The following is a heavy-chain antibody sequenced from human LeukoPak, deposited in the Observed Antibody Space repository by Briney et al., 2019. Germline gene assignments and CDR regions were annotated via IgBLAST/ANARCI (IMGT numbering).Heavy chain of an antibody. Sequence: GGSLRLSCAASGFTFSSYEMNWVRQAPGRGLEWVSYISSGGSTIYYADSVRGRFTISRDNPKSTLYLQMDSLRAEDTAVYYCAKCGNSGCHLIDYWGQGTLVTVSS. CDR2: ISSGGSTI. J-gene: IGHJ4*02. CDR3: AKCGNSGCHLIDY. V-gene: IGHV3-48*03. CDR1: GFTFSSYE. D-gene: IGHD5-12*01.